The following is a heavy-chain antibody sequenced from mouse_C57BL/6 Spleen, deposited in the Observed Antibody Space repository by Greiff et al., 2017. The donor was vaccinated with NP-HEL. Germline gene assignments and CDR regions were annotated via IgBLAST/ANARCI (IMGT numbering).Heavy chain of an antibody. Sequence: DVQLQESGPGLVKPSQSLSLTCSVTGYSITSGYYWNWIRQFPGNKLEWMGYISYDGSNNYNPSLKNRISITRDTSKNQFFLKLNSVTTEDTATYYRARVGIWSYAMDYWGQGTSVTVSS. CDR3: ARVGIWSYAMDY. J-gene: IGHJ4*01. CDR1: GYSITSGYY. V-gene: IGHV3-6*01. CDR2: ISYDGSN. D-gene: IGHD1-1*02.